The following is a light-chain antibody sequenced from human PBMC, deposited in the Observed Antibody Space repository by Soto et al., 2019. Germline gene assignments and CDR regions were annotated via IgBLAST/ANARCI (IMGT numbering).Light chain of an antibody. CDR1: QCISSW. Sequence: DIQMTQSPSSVSASVGDSVTITCRASQCISSWVACYQQKPGKSHKLLIYAASSLQSGVPSRFSGSGSGTDFTLTISSLQPEDFATYYCQQANRFPLTFGGGTKVEIK. J-gene: IGKJ4*01. CDR2: AAS. V-gene: IGKV1D-12*01. CDR3: QQANRFPLT.